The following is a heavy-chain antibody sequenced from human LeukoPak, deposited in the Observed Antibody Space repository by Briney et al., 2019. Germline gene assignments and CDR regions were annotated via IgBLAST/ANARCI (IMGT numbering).Heavy chain of an antibody. D-gene: IGHD1-26*01. CDR1: GGSFSGYY. J-gene: IGHJ4*02. CDR3: ARGIRFLATPDTYYFDY. V-gene: IGHV4-34*01. CDR2: INHSGST. Sequence: SETLSLTCAVYGGSFSGYYWSWIRQPPGKGLEWIGEINHSGSTNYNPSLKSRVTISVDTSKNQFSLKLSSVTAADTAVYYCARGIRFLATPDTYYFDYWGQGTLVTVSS.